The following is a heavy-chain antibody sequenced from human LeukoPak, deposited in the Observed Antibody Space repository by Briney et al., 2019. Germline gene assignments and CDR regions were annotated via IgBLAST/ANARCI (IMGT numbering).Heavy chain of an antibody. CDR1: GYMFTGYY. D-gene: IGHD6-19*01. J-gene: IGHJ6*03. Sequence: ASVKVSCKASGYMFTGYYMHWVRQAPGQGLEWMGWINPNSGGTIYAQKFQGRVTMTRDTSISTAYMDLNRLRSDDTAVYYCARVVAVTGTPVYYMDVWGKGTTVTVSS. CDR2: INPNSGGT. CDR3: ARVVAVTGTPVYYMDV. V-gene: IGHV1-2*02.